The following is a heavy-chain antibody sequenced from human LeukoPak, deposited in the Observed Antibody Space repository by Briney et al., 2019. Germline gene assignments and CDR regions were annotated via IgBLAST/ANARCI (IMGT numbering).Heavy chain of an antibody. V-gene: IGHV3-21*01. Sequence: GGSLRLSCAASGFTFSSYSMNWVRQAPGKGLEWVSSISSSSSYIYYADSVKGRFTISRDNAKNSLYLQMNSLRAEDTAVYYCARERQSYYYDSSGSNFGYWGQGTLVTVSS. J-gene: IGHJ4*02. CDR2: ISSSSSYI. CDR3: ARERQSYYYDSSGSNFGY. D-gene: IGHD3-22*01. CDR1: GFTFSSYS.